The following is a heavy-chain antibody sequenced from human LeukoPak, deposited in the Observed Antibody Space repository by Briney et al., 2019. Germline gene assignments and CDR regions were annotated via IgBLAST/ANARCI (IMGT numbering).Heavy chain of an antibody. CDR1: GYTFTGYY. CDR2: INPNSGGT. Sequence: ASVKVSCKASGYTFTGYYMHWVRQAPGQGLEWMGWINPNSGGTNYAQKFQGRVTMTRDTSISTAYMELSRLRSDDTAVYYCARANTLRFLEWFDYWGQGTLVTVSP. V-gene: IGHV1-2*02. D-gene: IGHD3-3*01. J-gene: IGHJ4*02. CDR3: ARANTLRFLEWFDY.